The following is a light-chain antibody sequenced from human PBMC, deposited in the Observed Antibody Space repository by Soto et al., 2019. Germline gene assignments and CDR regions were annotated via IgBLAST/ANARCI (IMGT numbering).Light chain of an antibody. V-gene: IGKV1-5*03. J-gene: IGKJ2*02. CDR3: QQYNSWWT. CDR2: KAS. CDR1: QSISSW. Sequence: DIQMTQSPSTLSASVGDRATITCRASQSISSWLAWYHQKPGKAPNLLIYKASSLESGVPSRFSGSGSGTEFTLTISSLQPDDFATYYCQQYNSWWTFGQGTKLEIK.